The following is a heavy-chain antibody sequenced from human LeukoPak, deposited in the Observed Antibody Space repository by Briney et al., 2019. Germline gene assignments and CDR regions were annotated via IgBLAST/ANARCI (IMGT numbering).Heavy chain of an antibody. J-gene: IGHJ4*02. D-gene: IGHD6-13*01. CDR1: GYSFTNYW. CDR2: IYPGDSHT. Sequence: GESLKISCKGSGYSFTNYWIAWVRQMPGKGLEWMGSIYPGDSHTRYSPSFQGQVTISADKSISTAYLQWSSLKASDTAMYYCSRLGPDTISWYPFGYWGQGTLVTVSS. V-gene: IGHV5-51*01. CDR3: SRLGPDTISWYPFGY.